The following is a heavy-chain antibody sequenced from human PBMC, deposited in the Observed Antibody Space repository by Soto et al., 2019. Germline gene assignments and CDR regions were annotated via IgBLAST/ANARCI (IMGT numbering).Heavy chain of an antibody. V-gene: IGHV1-3*01. CDR2: INPDSGGT. Sequence: ASVKVSCKASGYTFTSYAMHWVRQAPGQRLEWMGWINPDSGGTKYSQKFQGRVTITRDTSASTAYMELSRLRSEDTAVYYCAREVIAPFGKVSYDYWGQATQVTVSS. CDR3: AREVIAPFGKVSYDY. CDR1: GYTFTSYA. D-gene: IGHD3-16*01. J-gene: IGHJ4*02.